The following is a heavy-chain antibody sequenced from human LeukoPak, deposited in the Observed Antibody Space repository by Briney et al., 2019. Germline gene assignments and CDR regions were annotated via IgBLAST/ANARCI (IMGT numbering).Heavy chain of an antibody. V-gene: IGHV1-69*13. CDR1: GGTFSSHA. CDR3: ARDWEVEGYCSSTSCYLFDY. CDR2: IIPIFGTA. Sequence: ASVKVSCKASGGTFSSHAISWVRQSPGQGLEWMGGIIPIFGTANYAQKFQGRLTITADESTSTAYMELSSLRSEDTAVYYCARDWEVEGYCSSTSCYLFDYWGQGTLVTVSS. D-gene: IGHD2-2*01. J-gene: IGHJ4*02.